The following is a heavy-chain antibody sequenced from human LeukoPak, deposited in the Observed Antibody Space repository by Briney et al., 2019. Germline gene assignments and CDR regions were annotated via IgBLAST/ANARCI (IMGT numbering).Heavy chain of an antibody. D-gene: IGHD5-24*01. V-gene: IGHV3-23*01. CDR2: ISGSGGST. J-gene: IGHJ6*02. CDR1: GFTFSSYA. Sequence: PGGSLRLSCAASGFTFSSYAMSWVRQAPGKGLEWVSAISGSGGSTYYADSVKGRFTISRDNSKNTLYLQMSSLRAEDTAVYYCARDDPISRDWGLSQYYYYGMDVWGQGTTVTVSS. CDR3: ARDDPISRDWGLSQYYYYGMDV.